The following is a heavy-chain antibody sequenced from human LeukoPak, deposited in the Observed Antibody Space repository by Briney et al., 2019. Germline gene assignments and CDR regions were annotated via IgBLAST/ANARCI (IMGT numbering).Heavy chain of an antibody. D-gene: IGHD2-2*01. V-gene: IGHV4-61*02. CDR1: GGSISSGSYY. Sequence: IPSETLSLTCTVSGGSISSGSYYWSWIRQPAGKGLEWIGRIYTSGSTNYNPSLKSRVTISVDTSKNQFSLKLSSVTAADTAVYYCARELVVVVPAAMSIMDVWGKGTTVTISS. CDR2: IYTSGST. J-gene: IGHJ6*03. CDR3: ARELVVVVPAAMSIMDV.